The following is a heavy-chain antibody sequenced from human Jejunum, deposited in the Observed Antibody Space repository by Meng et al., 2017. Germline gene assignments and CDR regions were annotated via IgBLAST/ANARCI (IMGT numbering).Heavy chain of an antibody. CDR1: GFTFRNHA. CDR3: ARDKGNYLGHWFDY. CDR2: ISDSGGST. J-gene: IGHJ4*02. D-gene: IGHD1-7*01. Sequence: DVQLLESGGGLGQSGGSLRLSCTASGFTFRNHAMTWVRQAPGKGLEWVSGISDSGGSTYYADSVKGRFTISRDNSKNTLYLQMNSLRAADTAVYYCARDKGNYLGHWFDYWGQGTLVTVSS. V-gene: IGHV3-23*01.